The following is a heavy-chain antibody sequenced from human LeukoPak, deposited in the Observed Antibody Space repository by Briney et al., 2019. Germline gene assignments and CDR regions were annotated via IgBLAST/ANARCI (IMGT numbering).Heavy chain of an antibody. CDR2: IYTSGIT. CDR3: ARSNSGSYRELDY. CDR1: GGSINSGSYF. Sequence: SETLSLTCTVFGGSINSGSYFWSWIRQPAGKGLEWIGRIYTSGITNYNSSLMSRATISIDTSKNQFSLKLSSVTAADTAVYYCARSNSGSYRELDYWGQGALVTVSS. V-gene: IGHV4-61*02. D-gene: IGHD1-26*01. J-gene: IGHJ4*02.